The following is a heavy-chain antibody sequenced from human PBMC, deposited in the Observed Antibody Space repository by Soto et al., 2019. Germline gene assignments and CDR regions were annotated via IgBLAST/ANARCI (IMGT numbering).Heavy chain of an antibody. J-gene: IGHJ5*02. V-gene: IGHV3-33*01. D-gene: IGHD3-10*01. Sequence: QVQLVESGGGVVQPGGSLKLSCAASGFSFSTYGMHWVRQAPGKGLEWVALIWYDGSDKDYTDSVKGRFTISRDDSRNTLYLQMTNLRVEDTAVYYCVRDKFFGEYMNNCFDPWGQGTLVTVSS. CDR2: IWYDGSDK. CDR1: GFSFSTYG. CDR3: VRDKFFGEYMNNCFDP.